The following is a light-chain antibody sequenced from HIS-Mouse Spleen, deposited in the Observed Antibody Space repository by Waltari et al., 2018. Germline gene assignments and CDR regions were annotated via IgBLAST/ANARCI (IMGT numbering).Light chain of an antibody. CDR2: GQN. CDR1: SLRSYY. CDR3: NSRGSSGNQYV. J-gene: IGLJ1*01. Sequence: SSELTQDPAVSVALGQTVRITCQGDSLRSYYASWYQQKPGQAPVLVIYGQNNRPPGIPERFSGSSSGNTASLTITGAQAEDEAGYYCNSRGSSGNQYVFGTGTKVTVL. V-gene: IGLV3-19*01.